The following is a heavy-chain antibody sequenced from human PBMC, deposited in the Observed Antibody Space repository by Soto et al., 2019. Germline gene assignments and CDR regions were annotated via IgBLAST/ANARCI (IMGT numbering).Heavy chain of an antibody. CDR3: ANQAKYYYDSSGYVQPSNY. V-gene: IGHV5-10-1*01. J-gene: IGHJ4*02. CDR2: IDPSDSYT. Sequence: TGESLKISCKGSGYSFTSYWISWVRQMPGKGLEWMGRIDPSDSYTNYSPSFQGHVTISADKSISTAYLQWSSLKASDTAMYYCANQAKYYYDSSGYVQPSNYWGQGTLVTVSS. D-gene: IGHD3-22*01. CDR1: GYSFTSYW.